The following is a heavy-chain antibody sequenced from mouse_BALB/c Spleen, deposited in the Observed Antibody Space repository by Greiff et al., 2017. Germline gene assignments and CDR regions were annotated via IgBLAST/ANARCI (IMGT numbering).Heavy chain of an antibody. V-gene: IGHV5-17*02. J-gene: IGHJ3*01. CDR1: GFTFSSFG. CDR2: ISSGSSTI. Sequence: DVQLVESGGGLVQPGGSRKLSCAASGFTFSSFGMHWVRQAPEKGLEWVAYISSGSSTIYYADTVKGRFTISRDNPKNTLFLQMTSLRSEDTAMYYCARSTMITTGFAYWGQGTLVTVSA. CDR3: ARSTMITTGFAY. D-gene: IGHD2-4*01.